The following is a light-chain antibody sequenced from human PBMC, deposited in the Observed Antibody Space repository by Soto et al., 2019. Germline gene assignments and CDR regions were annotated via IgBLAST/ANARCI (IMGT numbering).Light chain of an antibody. J-gene: IGLJ3*02. CDR3: SAYTARSTLV. CDR2: NVY. Sequence: QSALTQPASVSGSPGQSITISCTGTSSDVGAYNFVSWHQQHPGKAPKLMIYNVYDRPSGISYRFSGSKSGNTASLTISGLQGEDEADYYCSAYTARSTLVFGGGTKLTVL. CDR1: SSDVGAYNF. V-gene: IGLV2-14*03.